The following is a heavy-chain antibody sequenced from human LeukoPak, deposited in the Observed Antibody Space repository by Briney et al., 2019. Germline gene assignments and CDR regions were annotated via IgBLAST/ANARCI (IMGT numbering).Heavy chain of an antibody. D-gene: IGHD4-17*01. CDR1: GGTFSSYA. J-gene: IGHJ4*02. V-gene: IGHV1-69*04. CDR2: IIPILGIA. CDR3: ARDLPGDPADY. Sequence: GASVKVSCKASGGTFSSYAISWVRQAPGQGLEWMGRIIPILGIANYAQKFQGRVTITADKSTSTAYMELSSLRSEDTAVYYCARDLPGDPADYWGQGTLVTVSS.